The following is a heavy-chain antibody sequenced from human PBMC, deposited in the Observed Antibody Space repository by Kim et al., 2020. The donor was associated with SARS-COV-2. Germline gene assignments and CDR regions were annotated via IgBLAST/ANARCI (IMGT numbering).Heavy chain of an antibody. D-gene: IGHD6-19*01. CDR3: ARGRGGWAFGYFDI. CDR2: GNPTSGGT. V-gene: IGHV1-2*02. Sequence: ASVKVSCKASGYTFDRYTFADYNMHWFRQAPGQGLEWMGWGNPTSGGTKFAQKLQGRDTMTGDTSISTAYMELSTLKSDDTAVYYCARGRGGWAFGYFDIWGQGTMVTFSS. J-gene: IGHJ3*02. CDR1: GYTFDRYTFADYN.